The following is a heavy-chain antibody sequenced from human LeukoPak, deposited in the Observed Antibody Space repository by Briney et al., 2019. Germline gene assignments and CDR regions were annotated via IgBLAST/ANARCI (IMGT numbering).Heavy chain of an antibody. Sequence: SETLSLTCTVSGYSISSGYYWGWIRQPPGKGLGWIGSIYHSGSTYYNPSLKSRVTISVDTSKNQFSLKLSSVTAADTAVYYCARQEAAAGSLHFGYWGQGTLVTVSS. CDR3: ARQEAAAGSLHFGY. CDR2: IYHSGST. V-gene: IGHV4-38-2*02. CDR1: GYSISSGYY. D-gene: IGHD6-13*01. J-gene: IGHJ4*02.